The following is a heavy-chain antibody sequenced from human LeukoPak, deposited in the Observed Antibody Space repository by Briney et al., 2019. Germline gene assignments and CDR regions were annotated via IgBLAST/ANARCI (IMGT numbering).Heavy chain of an antibody. CDR2: ITTSTGKP. D-gene: IGHD2-21*01. CDR1: GYTFTVYS. J-gene: IGHJ4*02. V-gene: IGHV7-4-1*02. CDR3: ARDASVINFDY. Sequence: GASVKVSCKASGYTFTVYSINWLRQAPGQGLEWMGWITTSTGKPTYAQGFTGRFVFSLDTSVSTTYLHTNSLKAEDTAVYYCARDASVINFDYWGQGSLVTVSS.